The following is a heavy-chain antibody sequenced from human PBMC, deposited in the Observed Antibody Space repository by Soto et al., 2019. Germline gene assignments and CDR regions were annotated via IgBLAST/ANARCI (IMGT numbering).Heavy chain of an antibody. CDR1: GFTFSSYG. V-gene: IGHV3-33*01. J-gene: IGHJ5*02. Sequence: GGSLRLSCAASGFTFSSYGMHWVRQAPGKGLEWVAVIWYDGSNKYYADSVKGRFTISRDNSKNTLYLQMNSLRAEDTAVYYCAREEEIAVAGNNWFDPWGQGTLVTVSS. CDR2: IWYDGSNK. CDR3: AREEEIAVAGNNWFDP. D-gene: IGHD6-19*01.